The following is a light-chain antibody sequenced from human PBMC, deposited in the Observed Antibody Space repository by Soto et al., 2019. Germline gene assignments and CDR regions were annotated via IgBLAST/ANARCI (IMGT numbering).Light chain of an antibody. Sequence: QSVLTQPRSVSGSPGQSVTISCTGTSSDVGNYKYVSWYQQHPGKAPKLMIYEVSNRPSGVSNRFSGSKSGNTASLTISGLQAEDETDYYCFSYTSSGTYVFGTGTKGHRP. CDR3: FSYTSSGTYV. CDR2: EVS. V-gene: IGLV2-14*01. CDR1: SSDVGNYKY. J-gene: IGLJ1*01.